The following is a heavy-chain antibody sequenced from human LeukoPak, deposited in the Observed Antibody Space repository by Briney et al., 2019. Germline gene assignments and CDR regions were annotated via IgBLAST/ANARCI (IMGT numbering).Heavy chain of an antibody. V-gene: IGHV1-8*01. CDR2: MSPNNGNT. Sequence: ASVKVSCKTSGYTFTNYDINWVRQATGQGLEWLGWMSPNNGNTGYAQKFQGRVTMTTDTSTSTAYMELRSLRSDDTAVYYCAAPGGYSGYDVYYYYGMDVWGQGTTVTVSS. D-gene: IGHD5-12*01. CDR3: AAPGGYSGYDVYYYYGMDV. J-gene: IGHJ6*02. CDR1: GYTFTNYD.